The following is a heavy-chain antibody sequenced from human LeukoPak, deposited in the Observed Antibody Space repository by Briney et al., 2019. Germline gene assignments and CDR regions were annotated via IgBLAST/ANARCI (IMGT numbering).Heavy chain of an antibody. J-gene: IGHJ6*03. V-gene: IGHV1-69*13. CDR3: ASGDLVRGRIVVVPAAIPHYYMDV. CDR1: GGTFSSYA. Sequence: GASVKVSCKASGGTFSSYAISWVRQAPGQGLEWMGGIIPIFGTANYAQKFQGRVTITADESTSTAYMELSSLRSEDTAVYYCASGDLVRGRIVVVPAAIPHYYMDVWGKGTTVTVSS. CDR2: IIPIFGTA. D-gene: IGHD2-2*01.